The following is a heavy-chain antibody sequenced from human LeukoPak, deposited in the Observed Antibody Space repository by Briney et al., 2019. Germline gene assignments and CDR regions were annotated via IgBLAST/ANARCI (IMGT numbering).Heavy chain of an antibody. J-gene: IGHJ4*02. CDR2: IYSGGST. CDR3: ATGYSSGWLEY. V-gene: IGHV3-53*01. CDR1: GFTVSINY. Sequence: PGGSLRLSCAASGFTVSINYMSWVRQAPGKGPEWVSVIYSGGSTYYADSVKGRFTFSRDNSKNTVYLQMNSLRAEDTAVYYCATGYSSGWLEYWGQGTLVTVSS. D-gene: IGHD6-19*01.